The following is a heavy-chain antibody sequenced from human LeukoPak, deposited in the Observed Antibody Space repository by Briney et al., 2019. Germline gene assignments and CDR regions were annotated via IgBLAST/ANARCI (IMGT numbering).Heavy chain of an antibody. CDR2: MYYTGTT. V-gene: IGHV4-39*01. CDR3: ARIGRGTYYTHFDY. CDR1: GGSISSSNYY. J-gene: IGHJ4*02. D-gene: IGHD3-10*01. Sequence: PSETLSLTCTVSGGSISSSNYYWGCIRQPPGKGLEWIGSMYYTGTTYYKPSLKSRVTISEDTSKNQFSLKLSSVTAADTAVYYCARIGRGTYYTHFDYWGLGTLVTVSS.